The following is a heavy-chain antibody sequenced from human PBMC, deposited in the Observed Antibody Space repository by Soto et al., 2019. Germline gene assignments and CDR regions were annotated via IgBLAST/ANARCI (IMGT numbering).Heavy chain of an antibody. CDR2: ITSGKIYT. V-gene: IGHV3-11*06. CDR1: GVTFSYYY. J-gene: IGHJ4*02. CDR3: ASGVAPGGDYFDY. Sequence: GGSLRLSCAASGVTFSYYYMAWIRQAPGKGLEWVSYITSGKIYTNYADSVKGRFTISRDNARASLYLQMSSLRAEDTAVYYCASGVAPGGDYFDYWGQGTLVTVSS. D-gene: IGHD2-2*01.